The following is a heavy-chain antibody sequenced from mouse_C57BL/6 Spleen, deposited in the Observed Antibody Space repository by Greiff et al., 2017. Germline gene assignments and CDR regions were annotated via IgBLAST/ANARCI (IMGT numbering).Heavy chain of an antibody. Sequence: VQLQQSGPELVKPGASVKLSCKASGYTFTSYVINWVKQRPGQGLEWIGDINPNNGGTIYNQKFKGKATLTVDKSSSTAYMEIRRLTSEDTAVYYCAREGDYDVGFAYWGQGTLVTVSA. J-gene: IGHJ3*01. CDR3: AREGDYDVGFAY. D-gene: IGHD2-4*01. CDR1: GYTFTSYV. CDR2: INPNNGGT. V-gene: IGHV1-18*01.